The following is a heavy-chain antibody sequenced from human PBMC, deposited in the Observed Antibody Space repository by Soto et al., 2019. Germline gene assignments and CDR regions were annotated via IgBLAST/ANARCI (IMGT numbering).Heavy chain of an antibody. J-gene: IGHJ4*02. Sequence: SETLSLTCAVYGGSFSGYYWSWIRQPPGKGLEWIGEINHSGSTNYNPSLKSRVTISVDTSKNQFSLKLSSVTAADTAVYYCARAAAEGVVVVAAILDYWGQGTLVTVSS. CDR2: INHSGST. D-gene: IGHD2-15*01. V-gene: IGHV4-34*01. CDR3: ARAAAEGVVVVAAILDY. CDR1: GGSFSGYY.